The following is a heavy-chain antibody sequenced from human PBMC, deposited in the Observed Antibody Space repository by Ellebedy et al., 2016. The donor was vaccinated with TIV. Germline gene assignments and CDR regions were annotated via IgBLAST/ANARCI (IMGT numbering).Heavy chain of an antibody. Sequence: GESLKISCAASGFTFSSYGMSWVRQAPGKGLGWVSAISDSGDSTYNADSVKGRFTISRDNSKNTLYLQMNSLRAEDTAVYYCAKDRGAGGGMDVWGQGTTVTVSS. J-gene: IGHJ6*02. V-gene: IGHV3-23*01. CDR2: ISDSGDST. CDR3: AKDRGAGGGMDV. CDR1: GFTFSSYG. D-gene: IGHD2-8*02.